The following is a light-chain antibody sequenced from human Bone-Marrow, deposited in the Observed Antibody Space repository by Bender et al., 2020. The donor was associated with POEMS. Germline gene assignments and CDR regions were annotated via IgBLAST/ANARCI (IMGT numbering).Light chain of an antibody. CDR2: GNS. Sequence: QSVLTQPPSVSGAPGQRVTISCTGSTSNIGAGYDVHWYQQLPGTAPKLLIYGNSNRPSGVPDRFSGSKSSTSASLAITGLKAEDEADYYCQSYDSSLSGSVLFGGGTKVTVL. CDR1: TSNIGAGYD. CDR3: QSYDSSLSGSVL. J-gene: IGLJ2*01. V-gene: IGLV1-40*01.